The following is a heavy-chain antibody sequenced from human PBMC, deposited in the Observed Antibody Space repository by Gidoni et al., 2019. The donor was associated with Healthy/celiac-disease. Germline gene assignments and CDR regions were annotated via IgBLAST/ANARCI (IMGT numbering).Heavy chain of an antibody. J-gene: IGHJ5*02. CDR3: ARRKFHSMVRGVTSWFDP. Sequence: QVQLVESGGGLVKPGGSLRLSCAASGFTFSDYYMSWIRQAPGKGLAWVSYSSSSGSTIYYADSVKGRFTISRDKAKNSLYLQMNSLRAEDTAVYYCARRKFHSMVRGVTSWFDPWGQGTLVTVSS. CDR2: SSSSGSTI. CDR1: GFTFSDYY. V-gene: IGHV3-11*01. D-gene: IGHD3-10*01.